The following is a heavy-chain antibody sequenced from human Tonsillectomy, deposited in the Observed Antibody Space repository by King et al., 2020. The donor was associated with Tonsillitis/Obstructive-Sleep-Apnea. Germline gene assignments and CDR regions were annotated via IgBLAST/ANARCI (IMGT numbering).Heavy chain of an antibody. J-gene: IGHJ6*03. V-gene: IGHV3-11*05. CDR2: ISSSSSYT. Sequence: VQLVESGGGLVKPGGSLRLSCAASGFTFSDYYMSWIRQAPGKGLEWVSYISSSSSYTNYADSVKGRFTISRDNAKNSLYLQMNSLRAEDTALYYCASCTSIAARPHYYYYMDVWGKGTTVTVSS. CDR3: ASCTSIAARPHYYYYMDV. CDR1: GFTFSDYY. D-gene: IGHD6-6*01.